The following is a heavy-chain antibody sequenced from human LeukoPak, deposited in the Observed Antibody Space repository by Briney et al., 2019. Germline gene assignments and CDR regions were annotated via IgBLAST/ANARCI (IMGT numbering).Heavy chain of an antibody. D-gene: IGHD5-18*01. CDR2: ISSSGSTI. Sequence: GGSLRLSCTASGFTFSSYEMNWVRQAPGKGLEWVSYISSSGSTIYYADSVKGRFTISRDNAKNSLYLQMNSLRAEDTAVYYCARDKGYSYGREDYWGQGTLVTVSS. V-gene: IGHV3-48*03. CDR1: GFTFSSYE. CDR3: ARDKGYSYGREDY. J-gene: IGHJ4*02.